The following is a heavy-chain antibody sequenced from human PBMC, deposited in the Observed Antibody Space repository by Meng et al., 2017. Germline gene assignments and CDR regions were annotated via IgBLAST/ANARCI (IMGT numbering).Heavy chain of an antibody. CDR3: AKEVDNWFDP. CDR1: GVHFSSYA. CDR2: FFPIFATA. V-gene: IGHV1-69*01. Sequence: QVHLGQSGAEVKKHGSSVKVTCKASGVHFSSYAISWVRQAPGQGLEWMGGFFPIFATANYAQKFQGRVTITADESTSTAYMELSSLRSEDTAVYYCAKEVDNWFDPWGQGTLVTVSS. J-gene: IGHJ5*02. D-gene: IGHD2-15*01.